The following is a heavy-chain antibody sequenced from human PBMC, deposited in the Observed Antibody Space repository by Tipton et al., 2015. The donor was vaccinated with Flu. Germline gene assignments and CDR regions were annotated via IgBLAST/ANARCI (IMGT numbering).Heavy chain of an antibody. CDR3: ARRPGGPAAEDNWFDP. D-gene: IGHD6-13*01. CDR2: IYPGDSDT. J-gene: IGHJ5*02. V-gene: IGHV5-51*01. Sequence: QLVQSGAEVKKPGESLKISCKGSGYSFTSYWIGWVRQMPGKGLEWMGIIYPGDSDTRYSPSFQGQVTISADKSISTAYLQGSSLKAPDTAMYYCARRPGGPAAEDNWFDPWGQGTLVTVSS. CDR1: GYSFTSYW.